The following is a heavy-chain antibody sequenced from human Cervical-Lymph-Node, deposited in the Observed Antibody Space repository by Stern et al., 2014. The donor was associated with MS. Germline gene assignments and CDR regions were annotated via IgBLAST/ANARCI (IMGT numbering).Heavy chain of an antibody. CDR3: ARRAPAVGFDY. V-gene: IGHV1-46*03. CDR2: INPSAGGT. D-gene: IGHD4-23*01. CDR1: GNTFTTYY. J-gene: IGHJ4*02. Sequence: QVQLVQSGAEVKKPGASVKVSCKASGNTFTTYYMHWVRQAPGQGLEWMGIINPSAGGTTYAQKFQGRVTMTRDTSTSTVYMELSSLRSEDTAVYYCARRAPAVGFDYWGPGTLVTVSS.